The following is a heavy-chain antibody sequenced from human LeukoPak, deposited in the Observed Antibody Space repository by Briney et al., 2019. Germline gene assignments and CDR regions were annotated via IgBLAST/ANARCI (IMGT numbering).Heavy chain of an antibody. CDR1: GGTFSSYA. CDR3: TSFSSPEDY. CDR2: IIPVLGIA. V-gene: IGHV1-69*04. Sequence: SVKVSCKASGGTFSSYAISWVRQAPGQGLEWMGRIIPVLGIANYAQKFQGRVTITADKSTSTAYMELSSLRSEDTAVYYCTSFSSPEDYWGQGTLVTVSS. J-gene: IGHJ4*02. D-gene: IGHD1-14*01.